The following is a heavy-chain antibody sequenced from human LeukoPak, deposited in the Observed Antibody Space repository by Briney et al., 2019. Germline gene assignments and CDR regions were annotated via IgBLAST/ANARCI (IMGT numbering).Heavy chain of an antibody. CDR2: VNRDGSET. CDR3: AKDHYWSIDY. V-gene: IGHV3-7*01. CDR1: GFALSSHW. D-gene: IGHD3-3*01. J-gene: IGHJ4*02. Sequence: PGGSLRLSCAASGFALSSHWMTWVRQVPGRGPEWVANVNRDGSETYYLDSVKGRFTISRDIAKNTLYLQMNSLRAEDTGVYYCAKDHYWSIDYWGRGTLVTVSS.